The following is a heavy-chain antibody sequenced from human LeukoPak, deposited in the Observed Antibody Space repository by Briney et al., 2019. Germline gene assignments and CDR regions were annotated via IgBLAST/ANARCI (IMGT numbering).Heavy chain of an antibody. CDR2: INPSGGST. CDR3: ARDLFPTYDSSGFDAFDF. V-gene: IGHV1-46*01. Sequence: GASVKVSCKASGYTFTSYYIHWVRQAPGQGLEWMGIINPSGGSTNYAQKFQGRVTLTRDTSTSTVYMELSSLRSEDTAVYYCARDLFPTYDSSGFDAFDFWGQGTMVTVSS. D-gene: IGHD3-22*01. J-gene: IGHJ3*01. CDR1: GYTFTSYY.